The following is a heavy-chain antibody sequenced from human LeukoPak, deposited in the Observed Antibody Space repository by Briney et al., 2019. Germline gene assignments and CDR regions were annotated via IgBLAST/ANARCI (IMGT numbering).Heavy chain of an antibody. CDR3: AKGWDGGKGGYY. D-gene: IGHD4-23*01. CDR2: ISYDGSNK. Sequence: GGSLRLSCAASGFTFSSYGMHWVRQAPGKGLEWVAVISYDGSNKYYADSVKGRFTISRDNSKNTLYLQMNSLRAEDTAVYYCAKGWDGGKGGYYWGQGTLVTVSS. J-gene: IGHJ4*02. CDR1: GFTFSSYG. V-gene: IGHV3-30*18.